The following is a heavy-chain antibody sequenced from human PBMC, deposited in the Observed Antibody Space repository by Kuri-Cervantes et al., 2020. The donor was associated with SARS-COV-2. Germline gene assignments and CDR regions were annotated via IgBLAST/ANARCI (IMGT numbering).Heavy chain of an antibody. D-gene: IGHD6-19*01. Sequence: GESLKISCAASGFTVSTNCMSWVRQAPGKGLEWVSIIYSGGTTYYADSVKGRFTISRDNSKNTVNLQMNSLRGEDTALYYCARAGYSTGWFPDWYFDLWGRGTLVTVSS. CDR1: GFTVSTNC. CDR2: IYSGGTT. CDR3: ARAGYSTGWFPDWYFDL. J-gene: IGHJ2*01. V-gene: IGHV3-53*01.